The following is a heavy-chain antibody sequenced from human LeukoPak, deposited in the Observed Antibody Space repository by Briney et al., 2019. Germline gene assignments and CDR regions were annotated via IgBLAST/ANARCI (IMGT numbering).Heavy chain of an antibody. V-gene: IGHV1-69*06. Sequence: GASVKVSCKASGGTFSSYAISWVRQAPGQGLEWMGRIFPIFGTANYAQKFQGRVTITADKSTSTAYMELSSLRSEDTAVHYCVSESQDSAPGRGYWGQGTLVTVSS. D-gene: IGHD2-15*01. CDR3: VSESQDSAPGRGY. CDR1: GGTFSSYA. CDR2: IFPIFGTA. J-gene: IGHJ4*02.